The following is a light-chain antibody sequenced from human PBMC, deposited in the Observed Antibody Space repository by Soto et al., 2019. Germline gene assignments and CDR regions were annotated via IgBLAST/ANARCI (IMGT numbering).Light chain of an antibody. J-gene: IGLJ3*02. CDR1: TSNIGGSSY. CDR3: AAWDDSLNSRV. CDR2: NNI. Sequence: QSVLTQPPSVSGTPGQRVTISCSGSTSNIGGSSYVYWYQHFPGTAPQLLIYNNIQRPSGVPDRFSGSKSGTSASLAISGLRPDDEAEYYCAAWDDSLNSRVFGGGTKLTVL. V-gene: IGLV1-47*01.